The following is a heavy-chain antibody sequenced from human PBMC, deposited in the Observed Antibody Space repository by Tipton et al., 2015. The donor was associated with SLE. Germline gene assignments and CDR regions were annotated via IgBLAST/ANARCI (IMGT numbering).Heavy chain of an antibody. CDR1: GGSISSGGYY. D-gene: IGHD6-13*01. Sequence: TLSLTCTVSGGSISSGGYYWSWIRQHPGKGLEWIGYIYYSGSTYYNPSLKSRVTMSVDTSKNQLSLNLNSVTAADTAVYYCARGGGDSSSCQDFDRWGLGTLVTVSS. J-gene: IGHJ4*02. CDR3: ARGGGDSSSCQDFDR. V-gene: IGHV4-31*03. CDR2: IYYSGST.